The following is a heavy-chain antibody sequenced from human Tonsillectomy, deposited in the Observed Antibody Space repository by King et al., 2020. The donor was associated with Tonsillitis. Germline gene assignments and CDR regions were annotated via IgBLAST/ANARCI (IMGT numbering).Heavy chain of an antibody. CDR2: ISSSSSINT. D-gene: IGHD1-14*01. Sequence: HVQLVESGGGLVKPGGSLRLSCKASGFIFRDFDMSWIRQTPGKGLEWVSYISSSSSINTDYAESVKGRFTVSRHNAENSLYLQMDSLRAEDTGVYYCARDGPFGPGAEWGQGTLVTVSS. V-gene: IGHV3-11*06. CDR3: ARDGPFGPGAE. J-gene: IGHJ4*02. CDR1: GFIFRDFD.